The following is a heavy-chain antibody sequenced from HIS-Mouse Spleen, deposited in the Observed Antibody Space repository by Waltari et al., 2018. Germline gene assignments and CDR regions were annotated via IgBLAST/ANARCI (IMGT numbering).Heavy chain of an antibody. V-gene: IGHV6-1*01. CDR2: TYYRSKWYN. CDR1: GDSVSSNSAA. CDR3: ARDPCTNGVCYMGTAFDI. J-gene: IGHJ3*02. D-gene: IGHD2-8*01. Sequence: QVQLQQSGPGLVKPSQTLSLTCAISGDSVSSNSAAWNWIRHSPPRGLEWLVRTYYRSKWYNDYAVSVKSRITINPDTSKNQFSLQLNSVTPEDTAVYYCARDPCTNGVCYMGTAFDIWGQGTMVTVSS.